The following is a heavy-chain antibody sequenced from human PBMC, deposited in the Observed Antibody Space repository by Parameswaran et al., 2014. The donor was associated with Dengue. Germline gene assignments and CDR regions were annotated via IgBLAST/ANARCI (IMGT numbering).Heavy chain of an antibody. CDR3: ARLGTGFDY. D-gene: IGHD3-16*01. J-gene: IGHJ4*02. V-gene: IGHV3-21*01. CDR2: ISSSSSYI. Sequence: VRQMPGKGLEWVSSISSSSSYIYYADSVKGRFTISRDNAKNSLYLQMNSLRAEDTAVYYCARLGTGFDYWGQGTLVTVSS.